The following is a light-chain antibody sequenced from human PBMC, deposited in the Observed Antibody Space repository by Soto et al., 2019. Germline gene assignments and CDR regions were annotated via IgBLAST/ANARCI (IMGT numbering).Light chain of an antibody. CDR2: GAF. CDR3: QEYGTSPWA. J-gene: IGKJ1*01. CDR1: QSISSNY. V-gene: IGKV3-20*01. Sequence: EIVLTQSPGTLSLSPGERATLSCRASQSISSNYLAWYQQKPGQAPRLRIYGAFSRAVGIPDKFSGIGSGAYFTLIIYSLEPEDFAVYYCQEYGTSPWAFGQGTKVDIK.